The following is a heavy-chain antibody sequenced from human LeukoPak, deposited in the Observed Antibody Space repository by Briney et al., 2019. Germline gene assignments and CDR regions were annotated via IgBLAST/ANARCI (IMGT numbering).Heavy chain of an antibody. D-gene: IGHD5/OR15-5a*01. CDR1: GGSFSGYY. CDR2: INHSGST. Sequence: KTSETLSLTCAVYGGSFSGYYWSWIRQPPGKGLEWIGEINHSGSTNYNPSLKSRVTISVDTSKNQFSLKLSSVTAADTAVYYCAGPVGVHDGYNWFDPWGQGTLVTVSS. CDR3: AGPVGVHDGYNWFDP. V-gene: IGHV4-34*01. J-gene: IGHJ5*02.